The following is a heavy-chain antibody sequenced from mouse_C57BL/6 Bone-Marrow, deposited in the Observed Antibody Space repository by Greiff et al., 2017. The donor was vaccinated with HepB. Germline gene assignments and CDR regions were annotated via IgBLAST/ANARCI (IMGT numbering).Heavy chain of an antibody. CDR2: IYPRSGNT. Sequence: QVQLKQSGAELARPGASVKLSCKASGYTFTSYGISWVKQRTGQGLEWIGEIYPRSGNTYYNEKFKGKATLTADKSSSTAYMELRSLTSEDSAVYFCARRGIYYDSLYYFDYCGQGTTLTVSS. V-gene: IGHV1-81*01. CDR1: GYTFTSYG. D-gene: IGHD2-4*01. J-gene: IGHJ2*01. CDR3: ARRGIYYDSLYYFDY.